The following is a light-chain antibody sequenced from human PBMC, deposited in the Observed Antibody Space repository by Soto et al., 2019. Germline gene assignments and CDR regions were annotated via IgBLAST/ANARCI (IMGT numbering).Light chain of an antibody. Sequence: QSVLTQSPSASASLGASVKLTCTLSSGHSSYAIAWHQQQPEKGPRYLMKLKSDGSHSKGDGIPDRFSGSSSGAERYLTISSLQSEDGADYYCQTWGTGSVVFGGGTKLTVL. CDR1: SGHSSYA. V-gene: IGLV4-69*01. J-gene: IGLJ2*01. CDR2: LKSDGSH. CDR3: QTWGTGSVV.